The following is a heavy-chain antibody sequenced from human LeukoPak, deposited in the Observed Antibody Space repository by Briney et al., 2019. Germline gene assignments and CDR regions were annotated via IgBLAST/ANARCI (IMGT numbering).Heavy chain of an antibody. CDR1: GFTFCDSP. V-gene: IGHV3-73*01. CDR3: TRLPTLKTFDY. D-gene: IGHD4-17*01. J-gene: IGHJ4*02. CDR2: IKSKADSYAT. Sequence: GGSLRLSCAASGFTFCDSPMHWVRQASGKGLEWVGRIKSKADSYATAYAELVKGRFTISRDDSKNTAYLQMTSLQTEDTAVYYCTRLPTLKTFDYWGQGILVTVSS.